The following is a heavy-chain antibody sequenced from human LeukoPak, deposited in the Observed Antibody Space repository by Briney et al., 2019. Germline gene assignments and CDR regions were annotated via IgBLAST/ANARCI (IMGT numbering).Heavy chain of an antibody. Sequence: GGSLRLSCAASGFTFNSYTMNWVRQAPGKGLEWISYISRTGTTIYYADSVKGRFTISRDNAKNSLYLQMNSLRAEDTAVYYCARDIAVAGRRDYWGQGTLVTVSS. CDR2: ISRTGTTI. V-gene: IGHV3-48*01. D-gene: IGHD6-19*01. CDR1: GFTFNSYT. CDR3: ARDIAVAGRRDY. J-gene: IGHJ4*02.